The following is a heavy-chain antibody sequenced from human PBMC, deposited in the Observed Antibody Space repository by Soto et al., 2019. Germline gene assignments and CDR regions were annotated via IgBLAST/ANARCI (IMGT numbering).Heavy chain of an antibody. CDR3: GTAIAEHAFDI. V-gene: IGHV1-3*01. Sequence: GTPVKASCKDARYTNTSCARHWPHQAPGQRVEWMGWSNAGNGNTKYSQKFQGRVTITRDTSASTAYMELSSLRSEYTAVYYCGTAIAEHAFDIWGRGIMVTVSS. CDR2: SNAGNGNT. CDR1: RYTNTSCA. D-gene: IGHD2-2*01. J-gene: IGHJ3*02.